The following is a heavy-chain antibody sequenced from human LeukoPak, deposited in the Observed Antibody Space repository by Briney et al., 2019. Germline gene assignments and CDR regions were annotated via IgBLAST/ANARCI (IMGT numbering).Heavy chain of an antibody. D-gene: IGHD1-14*01. V-gene: IGHV3-21*06. Sequence: GGSLRLSCTASGLTFSTSGFNWVRQAPGTGLEWVASIGPTGSDRYHADSIKGRFTISRDNANNFLYLQMNSRRAEDTAVYYCATETNGRHYDYWGQGTLLTVSS. CDR2: IGPTGSDR. CDR1: GLTFSTSG. CDR3: ATETNGRHYDY. J-gene: IGHJ4*02.